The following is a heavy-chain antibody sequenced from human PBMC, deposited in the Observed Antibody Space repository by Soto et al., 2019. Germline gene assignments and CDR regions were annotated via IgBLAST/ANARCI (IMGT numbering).Heavy chain of an antibody. CDR3: ASKVYDYVWGSYRYTSLGFGY. Sequence: ASVKVSCKVSGDTLTELSMHWVRQAPGKGLEWMGGFDPEDGETIYAQKFQGRVTMTEDTSTDTAYMELSSLRSEDTAVYYCASKVYDYVWGSYRYTSLGFGYWGQGTLVTVSS. V-gene: IGHV1-24*01. J-gene: IGHJ4*02. CDR1: GDTLTELS. CDR2: FDPEDGET. D-gene: IGHD3-16*02.